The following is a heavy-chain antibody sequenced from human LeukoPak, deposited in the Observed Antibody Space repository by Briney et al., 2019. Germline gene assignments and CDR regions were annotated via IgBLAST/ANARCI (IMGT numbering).Heavy chain of an antibody. V-gene: IGHV3-7*01. D-gene: IGHD5-24*01. CDR1: GFTFSSYY. Sequence: GGSLRLSCAASGFTFSSYYMSWVRQAPGKGLEWVANIKQDGSEKYYVDSVKGRFTISRDNGKNSLYLQMNSLRPEDTAVYYCARGRVRILYYYYYMDVWGKGTTATVSS. CDR3: ARGRVRILYYYYYMDV. CDR2: IKQDGSEK. J-gene: IGHJ6*03.